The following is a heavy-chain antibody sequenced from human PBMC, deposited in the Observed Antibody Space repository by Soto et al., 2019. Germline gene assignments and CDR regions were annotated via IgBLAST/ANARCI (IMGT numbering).Heavy chain of an antibody. CDR2: ISSSGSTI. CDR1: GFTFTDYY. D-gene: IGHD2-15*01. V-gene: IGHV3-11*01. CDR3: PWFDP. Sequence: GGSLRLSCAASGFTFTDYYMSWIRQAPGKGLEWVSYISSSGSTIYYADSVKGRFTISRDNSKNTLYLKMNSLRAEDTAVVATPWFDPWGQGTLVTVSS. J-gene: IGHJ5*02.